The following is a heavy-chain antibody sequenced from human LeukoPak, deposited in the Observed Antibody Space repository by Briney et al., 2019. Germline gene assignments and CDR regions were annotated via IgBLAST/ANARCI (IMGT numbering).Heavy chain of an antibody. CDR3: AKETGYSSGWTRE. V-gene: IGHV3-23*01. J-gene: IGHJ4*02. D-gene: IGHD6-19*01. CDR1: GFTFSSYG. CDR2: ISGSGGST. Sequence: WGSLRLSCAASGFTFSSYGMHWVRQAPGKGLEWVSGISGSGGSTYYADSVKGRFTISRDNSKNTLYLQMNSPRAEDTAVYYCAKETGYSSGWTREWGQGTLVTVSS.